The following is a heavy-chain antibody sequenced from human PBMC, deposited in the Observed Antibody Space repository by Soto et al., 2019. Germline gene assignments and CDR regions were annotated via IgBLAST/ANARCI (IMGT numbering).Heavy chain of an antibody. CDR1: GGSISNYY. CDR2: IYYSGST. CDR3: ARGSYYYYGVTTYYFDY. V-gene: IGHV4-59*01. J-gene: IGHJ4*02. D-gene: IGHD1-26*01. Sequence: QVQLQESGPGLVKPSETLSLTCTVSGGSISNYYWNWIRQPPGKGLEWIGYIYYSGSTNYNPSLKNRVTISVDTSKNQFSLKLSSVTAADTAVYYCARGSYYYYGVTTYYFDYWGQGTLVTVSS.